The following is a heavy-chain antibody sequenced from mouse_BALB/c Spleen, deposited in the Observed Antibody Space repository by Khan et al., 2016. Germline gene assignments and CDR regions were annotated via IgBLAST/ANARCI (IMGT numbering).Heavy chain of an antibody. CDR1: GYAFSSYW. V-gene: IGHV1-80*01. Sequence: QVQLQQSGAELVRPGSSVKISCKASGYAFSSYWMNWVKQRPGQGLEWIGQIYPGDGDTNYNGKFKGKATLTADKSSSTAYMQLSSLTSEDSAVYFCARSNDYGEFAYWGQGTLVTVSA. J-gene: IGHJ3*01. CDR2: IYPGDGDT. CDR3: ARSNDYGEFAY. D-gene: IGHD2-4*01.